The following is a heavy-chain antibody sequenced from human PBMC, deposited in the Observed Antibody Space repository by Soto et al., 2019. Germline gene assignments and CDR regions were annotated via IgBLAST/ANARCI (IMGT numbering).Heavy chain of an antibody. CDR3: AKGSGYSSGWYLEYFQH. Sequence: GGSLRLSCAASGFTFSSYAMSWVRQAPGKGLEWVSAISGSGGSTYYADSVKGRFTISRDNSKNTLYLQMNSLRAEDTAVYYCAKGSGYSSGWYLEYFQHWGQGTLVTVSS. J-gene: IGHJ1*01. CDR2: ISGSGGST. CDR1: GFTFSSYA. V-gene: IGHV3-23*01. D-gene: IGHD6-19*01.